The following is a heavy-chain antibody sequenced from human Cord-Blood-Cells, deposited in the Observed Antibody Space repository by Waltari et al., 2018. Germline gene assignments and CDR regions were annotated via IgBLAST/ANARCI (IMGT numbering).Heavy chain of an antibody. CDR3: ARWRLGYCSGGSCYETPSFDY. CDR1: GGTFSSYA. V-gene: IGHV1-69*06. CDR2: IIPIFGTA. D-gene: IGHD2-15*01. J-gene: IGHJ4*02. Sequence: QVQLVQSGAEVKKPGSSVKVSCKASGGTFSSYAISWVRQAPGQGLEWMGGIIPIFGTANYAQKFQGRVTITADKSTSTAYMELSSRRSEDTAVYYCARWRLGYCSGGSCYETPSFDYWGQGTLVTVSS.